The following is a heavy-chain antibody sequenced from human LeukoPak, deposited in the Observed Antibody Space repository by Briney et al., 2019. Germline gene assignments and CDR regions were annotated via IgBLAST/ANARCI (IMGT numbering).Heavy chain of an antibody. CDR1: GFTFNNYA. CDR3: AKQLYSYGYRWFDT. J-gene: IGHJ5*01. D-gene: IGHD5-18*01. Sequence: GGSLRLSCAASGFTFNNYAMSWVRQAPGKGLEWVSSISNVGDNTQHADSVKGRFTISRDNSKNTLYLQMNSLSAADTAVYYCAKQLYSYGYRWFDTWSQGTLVTVSS. CDR2: ISNVGDNT. V-gene: IGHV3-23*01.